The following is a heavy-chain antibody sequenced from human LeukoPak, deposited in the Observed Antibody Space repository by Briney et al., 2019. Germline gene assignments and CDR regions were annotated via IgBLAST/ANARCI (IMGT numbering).Heavy chain of an antibody. CDR1: GLRFRSYA. CDR3: ARGGGLDV. V-gene: IGHV3-7*03. CDR2: INHNGNVN. J-gene: IGHJ6*02. D-gene: IGHD3-16*01. Sequence: GGSLRLSCVASGLRFRSYAMNWVRQAPGKGLEWVASINHNGNVNYYVDSVKGRFTISRDNAKNSLYLQMSNLRAEDTAVYFCARGGGLDVWGQGATVTVSS.